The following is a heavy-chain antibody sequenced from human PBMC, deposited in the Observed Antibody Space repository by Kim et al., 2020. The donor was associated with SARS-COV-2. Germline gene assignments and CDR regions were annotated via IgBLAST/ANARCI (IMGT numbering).Heavy chain of an antibody. V-gene: IGHV5-51*01. CDR3: ARHKEEAVAGTFYYYYYGMDV. J-gene: IGHJ6*02. CDR2: IYPGDSDT. Sequence: GESLKISCKGSGYSFTSYWIGWVRQMPGKGLEWMGIIYPGDSDTRYSPSFQGQVTISADKSISTAYLQWSSLKASDTAMYYCARHKEEAVAGTFYYYYYGMDVWGQGTTVTVSS. D-gene: IGHD6-19*01. CDR1: GYSFTSYW.